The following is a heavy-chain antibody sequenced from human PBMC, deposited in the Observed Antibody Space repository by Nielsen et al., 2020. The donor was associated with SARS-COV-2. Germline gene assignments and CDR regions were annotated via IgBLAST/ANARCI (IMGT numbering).Heavy chain of an antibody. V-gene: IGHV3-30*18. J-gene: IGHJ4*02. CDR2: ISYDGSNK. CDR3: AKAGRAVAGVGDY. D-gene: IGHD6-19*01. CDR1: GFTFSSYG. Sequence: GGSLRLSCAASGFTFSSYGMHWVRQAPGKGLEWVAVISYDGSNKYYADSVKGRFTITRDNSKNTLYLQMNSLRAEDTAVYYCAKAGRAVAGVGDYWGQGTLVTVSS.